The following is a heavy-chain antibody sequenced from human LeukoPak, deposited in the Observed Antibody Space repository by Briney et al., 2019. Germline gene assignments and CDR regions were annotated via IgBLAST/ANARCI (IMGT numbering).Heavy chain of an antibody. Sequence: SVKVSCKASGGTFSSYAISWVRQAPGQGLEWMGGIIPILGTANYAQKFQGRVTITADKSTSTAYMELSSLRSEDTAVYYCARAGYPYCGGDCYSAFDIWGQGTMVTVSS. D-gene: IGHD2-21*02. J-gene: IGHJ3*02. CDR3: ARAGYPYCGGDCYSAFDI. CDR1: GGTFSSYA. V-gene: IGHV1-69*10. CDR2: IIPILGTA.